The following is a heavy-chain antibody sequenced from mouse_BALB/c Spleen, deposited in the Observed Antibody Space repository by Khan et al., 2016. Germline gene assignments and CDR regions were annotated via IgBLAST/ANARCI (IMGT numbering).Heavy chain of an antibody. CDR1: GYTFTSYT. CDR3: ARSRRMGGNYRFDY. Sequence: QVQLQQSGAELARPGASVRMSCKASGYTFTSYTIHWVKQRPGQGLEWIGYINPTSGYTNYNQKFKDKATLTADKSSSTAYMQLSSLTSEDSAVYYCARSRRMGGNYRFDYWGQGTTLTDSS. J-gene: IGHJ2*01. V-gene: IGHV1-4*01. D-gene: IGHD2-1*01. CDR2: INPTSGYT.